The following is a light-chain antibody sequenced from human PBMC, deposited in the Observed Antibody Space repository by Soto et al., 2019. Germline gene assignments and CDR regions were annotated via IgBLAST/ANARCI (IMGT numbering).Light chain of an antibody. J-gene: IGLJ1*01. CDR1: GSNIGEGYD. Sequence: SLPAQPPAVSCAPGQRVTISCAGSGSNIGEGYDLHCYQQLPVTAPKLLIYGNSNRPSGFPDLFSGSKSGTSASLAITGLKAEDEADYYCQSYDRSMSGYVLGTGTKATV. CDR2: GNS. V-gene: IGLV1-40*01. CDR3: QSYDRSMSGYV.